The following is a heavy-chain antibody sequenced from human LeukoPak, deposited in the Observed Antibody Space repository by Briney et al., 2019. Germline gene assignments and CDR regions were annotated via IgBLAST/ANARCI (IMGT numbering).Heavy chain of an antibody. CDR3: AKFRGRTGYYFDY. J-gene: IGHJ4*02. V-gene: IGHV3-23*01. Sequence: GGSLRLSCAASGFTFSSYAMSWVRQAPRKGLEWVSAISGSGGSTYYADSVKGRFTISRDNSKNTLYLQMNSLRAEDTAVYYCAKFRGRTGYYFDYWGQGTLVTVSS. CDR1: GFTFSSYA. D-gene: IGHD2-8*02. CDR2: ISGSGGST.